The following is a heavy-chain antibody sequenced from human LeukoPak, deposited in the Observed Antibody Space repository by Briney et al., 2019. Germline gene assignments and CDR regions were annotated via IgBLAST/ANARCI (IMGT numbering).Heavy chain of an antibody. CDR2: ISSSSSTI. Sequence: GGSLRLSCEGSGFSFSSYCMSWVRQAPGKGPEWVSYISSSSSTIYYADSLKGRFTISRDNAKNSLYLQMNSLRAEDTAVYYCARALAPEVGSTPDYWGQGTLVTVSS. CDR3: ARALAPEVGSTPDY. CDR1: GFSFSSYC. V-gene: IGHV3-48*04. J-gene: IGHJ4*02. D-gene: IGHD1-26*01.